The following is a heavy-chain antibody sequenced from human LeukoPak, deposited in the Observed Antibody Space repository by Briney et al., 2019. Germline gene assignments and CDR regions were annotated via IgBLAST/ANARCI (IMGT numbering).Heavy chain of an antibody. CDR1: GGSFSGYY. J-gene: IGHJ4*02. CDR2: INHSGST. V-gene: IGHV4-34*01. D-gene: IGHD5-12*01. Sequence: PSETLSLTCAVYGGSFSGYYWSWIRQPPGKGLEWIGEINHSGSTNYNPSLKSRVTTSADTSKNQFSLKLSSVTAADTAVYYCARSGYDDQEIDYWGQGTLVTVSS. CDR3: ARSGYDDQEIDY.